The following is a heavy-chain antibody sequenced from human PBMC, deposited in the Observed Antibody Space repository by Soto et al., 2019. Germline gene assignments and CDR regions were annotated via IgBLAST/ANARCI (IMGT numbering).Heavy chain of an antibody. CDR1: GFTFSDYY. CDR2: ISSSGSTI. V-gene: IGHV3-11*01. CDR3: ARDSTDIVATINSYYYYYMDV. J-gene: IGHJ6*03. Sequence: PGGSLRLSCAASGFTFSDYYMSWIRQAPGKGLEWVSYISSSGSTIYYADSVKGRFTISRDNAKNSLYLQMNSLRAEDTAVYYCARDSTDIVATINSYYYYYMDVWGKGTTVTVSS. D-gene: IGHD5-12*01.